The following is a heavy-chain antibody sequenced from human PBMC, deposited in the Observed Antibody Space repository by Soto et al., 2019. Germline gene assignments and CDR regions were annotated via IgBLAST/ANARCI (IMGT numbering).Heavy chain of an antibody. V-gene: IGHV3-30*03. J-gene: IGHJ4*02. CDR1: EFPFSNYG. CDR2: ISYDGSNK. Sequence: QVQLVESGGGVVQPWRSLRLSCAASEFPFSNYGMHWVRQAPGKGLEWVAHISYDGSNKHYADSVKGRFTISRDNSKNMLFLQMSSLRTEDTAVYYCAGGQYYFDYCGQGTRVSVSS. CDR3: AGGQYYFDY. D-gene: IGHD2-15*01.